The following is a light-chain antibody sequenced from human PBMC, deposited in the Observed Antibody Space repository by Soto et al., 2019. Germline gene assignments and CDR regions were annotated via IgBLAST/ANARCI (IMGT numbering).Light chain of an antibody. J-gene: IGKJ1*01. Sequence: DIVLTQSPGTLSLSPGERATLSCRSSQSVSSNYLARYQQKPDQAPRLVIYDVSGRATGIPDRFSGSGSGTDFTLTIRRLEPEDSAVYYWRKYGISPTFGQGTKVEIK. CDR3: RKYGISPT. V-gene: IGKV3-20*01. CDR2: DVS. CDR1: QSVSSNY.